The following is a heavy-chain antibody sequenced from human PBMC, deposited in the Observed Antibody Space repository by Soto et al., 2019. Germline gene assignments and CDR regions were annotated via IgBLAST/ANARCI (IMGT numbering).Heavy chain of an antibody. CDR1: GYTFTSYA. D-gene: IGHD6-6*01. V-gene: IGHV1-3*01. CDR3: ARACHQQLVAFDI. J-gene: IGHJ3*02. Sequence: ASVKVSCKASGYTFTSYAMHWVRQAPGQRLEWMGWINAGNGNTKYSQKFQGIVTITRDTSASTAYMELSSLRSEDTAVYYCARACHQQLVAFDIWGQGTMVTVSS. CDR2: INAGNGNT.